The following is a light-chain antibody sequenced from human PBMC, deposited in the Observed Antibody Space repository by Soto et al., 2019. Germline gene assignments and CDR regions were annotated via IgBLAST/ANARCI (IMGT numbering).Light chain of an antibody. CDR2: GAS. V-gene: IGKV3-20*01. CDR1: QSVSSSY. J-gene: IGKJ2*01. CDR3: QQYGSSHYT. Sequence: EIVLTQSPGTLSLSPGERATLSCRASQSVSSSYLAWYQQKPGQAPRLLIYGASSRATGIPDSFSGSGSGTDFTLTICRLEPEDFAVYYCQQYGSSHYTFGQGTKLEIK.